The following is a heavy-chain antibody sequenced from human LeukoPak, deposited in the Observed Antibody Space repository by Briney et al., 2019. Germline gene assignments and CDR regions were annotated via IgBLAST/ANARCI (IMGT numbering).Heavy chain of an antibody. Sequence: SVKVSCKASGGTFSSYAISWVRQAPGQGLEWMGRIIPILGTANYAQKFQGRVTITADKSTSTAYMELSSLRSEDTAVYYCAVAVEMAKSDYWGQGTLVTVSS. J-gene: IGHJ4*02. CDR2: IIPILGTA. V-gene: IGHV1-69*04. D-gene: IGHD5-12*01. CDR3: AVAVEMAKSDY. CDR1: GGTFSSYA.